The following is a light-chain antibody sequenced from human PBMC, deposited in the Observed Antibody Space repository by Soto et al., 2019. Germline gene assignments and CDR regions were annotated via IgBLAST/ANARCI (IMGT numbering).Light chain of an antibody. CDR3: QQYGSSTET. CDR1: QSVSSH. V-gene: IGKV3-15*01. J-gene: IGKJ1*01. Sequence: EIVMTQSPATLSVSPGEGATVSCRASQSVSSHLAWYQHKPGQAPRLLFYDASTRATGIPARFSGSGSGTEFTLTISSLQSEDFAVYYCQQYGSSTETFGQGTKVDI. CDR2: DAS.